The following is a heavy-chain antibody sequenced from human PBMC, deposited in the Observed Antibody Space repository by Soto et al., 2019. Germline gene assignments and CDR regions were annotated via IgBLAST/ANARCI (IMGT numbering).Heavy chain of an antibody. J-gene: IGHJ4*02. CDR3: AREGAVAGSQDF. CDR1: GFMFSYYV. D-gene: IGHD6-19*01. CDR2: IWYDGNYK. Sequence: PGGSRRLSCAASGFMFSYYVMHWVRQAPGKGLEWVAIIWYDGNYKYYSESAKGRFTISRDNSNNTLYLQMNNLRVEDTAVYFCAREGAVAGSQDFWGQGTLVTFSS. V-gene: IGHV3-33*01.